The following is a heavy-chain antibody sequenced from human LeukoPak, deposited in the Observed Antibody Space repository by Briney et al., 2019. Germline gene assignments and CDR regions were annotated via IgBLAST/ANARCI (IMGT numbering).Heavy chain of an antibody. CDR2: IRYDGSNK. J-gene: IGHJ1*01. CDR1: GFTFSSYG. V-gene: IGHV3-30*02. D-gene: IGHD6-6*01. Sequence: GGSLGLSCAASGFTFSSYGMHWVRQAPGKGLEWVAFIRYDGSNKYYADSVKGRFTISRDNSKNTLYLQMNSLRAEDTAVYYCAKFVSSSWDFQHWGQGTLVTVSS. CDR3: AKFVSSSWDFQH.